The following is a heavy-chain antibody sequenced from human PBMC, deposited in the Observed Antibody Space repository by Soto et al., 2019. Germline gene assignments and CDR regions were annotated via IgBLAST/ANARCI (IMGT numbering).Heavy chain of an antibody. J-gene: IGHJ6*02. Sequence: ASVKVSCKASGYTFTGYYIHWVRQAPGQRLEWMGYINPNSGGPNYAQKFHGRVTMTRDTSISTAYMELSSLRSDDTAVYYCARDYWSDDRYYYGMDVWGQGTTVTVSS. CDR3: ARDYWSDDRYYYGMDV. D-gene: IGHD3-3*01. CDR1: GYTFTGYY. CDR2: INPNSGGP. V-gene: IGHV1-2*02.